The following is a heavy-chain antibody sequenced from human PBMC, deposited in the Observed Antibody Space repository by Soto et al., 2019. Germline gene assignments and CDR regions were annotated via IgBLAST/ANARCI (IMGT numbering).Heavy chain of an antibody. CDR3: ARSKLQVTYYYYMDV. D-gene: IGHD1-7*01. CDR2: IYYSGST. V-gene: IGHV4-59*01. CDR1: GGSISSYY. J-gene: IGHJ6*03. Sequence: PSETLSLTCTFSGGSISSYYWSWIRQPPGKGLEWIGYIYYSGSTNYNPSLKSRVTISVDTSKNQFSLKLSSVTAADTAVYYCARSKLQVTYYYYMDVWGKGTTVTVS.